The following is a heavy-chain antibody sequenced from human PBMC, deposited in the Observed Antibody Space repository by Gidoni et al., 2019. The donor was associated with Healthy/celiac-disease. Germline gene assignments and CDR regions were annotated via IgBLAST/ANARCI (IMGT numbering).Heavy chain of an antibody. V-gene: IGHV1-69*01. CDR3: ARRPHSSGWGAPLGVWFDP. Sequence: QVQLVQSGAEVKKPGSSVKVSCKASGCTFSSYAISWVRQAPGQGLEWMGGIIPIFGTANYAQKFQGRVTITADESTSTAYMELSSLRSEDTAVYYCARRPHSSGWGAPLGVWFDPWGQGTLVTVSS. J-gene: IGHJ5*02. CDR1: GCTFSSYA. CDR2: IIPIFGTA. D-gene: IGHD6-19*01.